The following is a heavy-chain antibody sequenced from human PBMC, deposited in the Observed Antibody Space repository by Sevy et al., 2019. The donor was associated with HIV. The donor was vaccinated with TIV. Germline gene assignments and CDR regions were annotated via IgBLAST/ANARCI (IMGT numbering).Heavy chain of an antibody. J-gene: IGHJ6*02. D-gene: IGHD3-10*01. CDR3: ARVYGSALLNYYYYYGMDV. Sequence: SETLSLTCTVSGGAISSYYWSWIRQPPGKGLEWIGYIYYSGSTNYNPSLKSRVTISVDTSKNQFSLKLSSVTAADTAVYYCARVYGSALLNYYYYYGMDVWGQGTTVTVSS. CDR2: IYYSGST. CDR1: GGAISSYY. V-gene: IGHV4-59*01.